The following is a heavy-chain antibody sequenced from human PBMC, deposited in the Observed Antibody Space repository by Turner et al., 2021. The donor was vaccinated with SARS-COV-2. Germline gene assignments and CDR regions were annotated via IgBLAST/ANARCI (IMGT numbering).Heavy chain of an antibody. CDR1: GFTFDDYA. CDR2: SGSI. D-gene: IGHD6-6*01. J-gene: IGHJ5*02. Sequence: EVQLVESGGGLVQPGRSLRLSCAASGFTFDDYAMHWVRQAPGKGLEWVSGSGSIGYADSVKGRFTISRDNAKNTLYLQMNSLRAEDTAVYYCARDYSSSSYLVSWFDPWGQGTLVTVSS. CDR3: ARDYSSSSYLVSWFDP. V-gene: IGHV3-9*01.